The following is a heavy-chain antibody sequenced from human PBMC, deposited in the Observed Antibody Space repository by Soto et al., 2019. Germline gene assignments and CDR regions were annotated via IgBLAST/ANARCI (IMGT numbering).Heavy chain of an antibody. J-gene: IGHJ4*02. CDR1: GFPFRDYA. CDR3: GKERRGSGWSVCNF. Sequence: GGSLRLSCAASGFPFRDYAMNWVRQAPGKGLEWVSDISGNGDSARYADSVKCRFTVSRDHSRDTLYLQRNSLRVDETAVYYCGKERRGSGWSVCNFWGQGTLVTVSS. CDR2: ISGNGDSA. V-gene: IGHV3-23*01. D-gene: IGHD6-19*01.